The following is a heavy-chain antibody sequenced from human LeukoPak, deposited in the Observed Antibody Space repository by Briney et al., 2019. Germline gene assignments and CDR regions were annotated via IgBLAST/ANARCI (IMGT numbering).Heavy chain of an antibody. J-gene: IGHJ4*02. V-gene: IGHV3-74*01. D-gene: IGHD2-21*01. CDR1: GFSFSSYE. Sequence: GGSLRLSCAASGFSFSSYEMNWVRQAPGKELLWLSRINGYGSNTDYADSVKGRFTVSRDNAKNTLYLQMNSLRDEDTAVYYCARIAETNIYFLGYWGQGTLVTVSS. CDR2: INGYGSNT. CDR3: ARIAETNIYFLGY.